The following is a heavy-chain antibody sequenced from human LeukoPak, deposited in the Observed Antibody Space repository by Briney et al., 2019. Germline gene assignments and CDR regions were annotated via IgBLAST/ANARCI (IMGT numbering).Heavy chain of an antibody. V-gene: IGHV1-18*01. CDR1: GYTFTSYG. CDR3: ARDRSGGTYYVY. Sequence: ASVKVSYKASGYTFTSYGISWLRQAPGQGLEWMGWINSYSGNTNYAQKFQGRVTMTTDTSTTTVYMELRSLTSDDTAVYYCARDRSGGTYYVYWGQGTLVTVSS. CDR2: INSYSGNT. J-gene: IGHJ4*02. D-gene: IGHD1-26*01.